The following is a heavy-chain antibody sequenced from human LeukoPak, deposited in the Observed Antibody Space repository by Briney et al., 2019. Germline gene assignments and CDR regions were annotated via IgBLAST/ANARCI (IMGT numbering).Heavy chain of an antibody. CDR2: IYTSGST. J-gene: IGHJ6*03. V-gene: IGHV4-61*02. CDR1: GGSISSGSYY. Sequence: SQTLSLTCTVSGGSISSGSYYWSWIRQPAGKGLEWIGRIYTSGSTNYNPSLKSRVTISVDTSKNQFSLKLSSVTAADTAVYYCARDRLHRIWSGYPGYYMDVWGKGTTVTVSS. D-gene: IGHD3-3*01. CDR3: ARDRLHRIWSGYPGYYMDV.